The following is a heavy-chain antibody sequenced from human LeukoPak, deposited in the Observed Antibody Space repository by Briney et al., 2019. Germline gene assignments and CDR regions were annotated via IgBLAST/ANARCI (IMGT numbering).Heavy chain of an antibody. J-gene: IGHJ5*02. D-gene: IGHD3-3*01. CDR2: IRSKANSYAT. CDR3: TRNDDFWSGYSLT. Sequence: GGSLRLSCAASGFTFSGSAMHWVRQASGKGLEWVGRIRSKANSYATAYAASVKGRFTISRDDSKNTAYLQMNSLKIEDTAVYYCTRNDDFWSGYSLTWGQGTLVTVSS. V-gene: IGHV3-73*01. CDR1: GFTFSGSA.